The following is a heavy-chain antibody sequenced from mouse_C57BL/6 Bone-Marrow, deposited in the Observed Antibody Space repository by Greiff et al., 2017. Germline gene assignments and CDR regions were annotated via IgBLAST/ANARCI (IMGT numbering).Heavy chain of an antibody. CDR2: IYPGNSDT. Sequence: EVQRVESGTVLARPGASVKMSCKTSGYTFTSYWMHWVKQRPGQGLEWIGAIYPGNSDTSYNQKFKGKAKLTAVPSASTAYMELSSLTNEDSAVYYCTSYDGYPIFDYWGQGTTLTVSS. CDR1: GYTFTSYW. D-gene: IGHD2-3*01. J-gene: IGHJ2*01. V-gene: IGHV1-5*01. CDR3: TSYDGYPIFDY.